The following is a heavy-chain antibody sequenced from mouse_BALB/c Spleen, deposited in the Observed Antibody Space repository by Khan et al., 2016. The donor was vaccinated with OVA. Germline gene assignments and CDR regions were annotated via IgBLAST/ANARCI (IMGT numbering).Heavy chain of an antibody. V-gene: IGHV1-7*01. Sequence: QVQLKQSGAELAKPGASVKMSCKTSGYTFINYWMNWVKQRPGQGLEWIGYINLSTGYTEDNQKFKDKATLTADKSSSTAYLQLSSLTSEDSAVYYCARRGLRWDFDYWGQGTTLTVSS. CDR2: INLSTGYT. J-gene: IGHJ2*01. D-gene: IGHD1-1*01. CDR3: ARRGLRWDFDY. CDR1: GYTFINYW.